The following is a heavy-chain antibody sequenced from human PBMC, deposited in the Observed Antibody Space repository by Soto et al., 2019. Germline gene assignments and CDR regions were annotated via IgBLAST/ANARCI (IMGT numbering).Heavy chain of an antibody. D-gene: IGHD3-10*01. Sequence: ASVKVSCKASVYTFIDYYMHWVRQAPGQGLEWMGIVNPSGAGTSYAQKFRGRVTMTRDTSTSTVYMELSSLTSEDTAVYFCARGYGSGTYYQKWFDPWGEGTLVTVSS. CDR3: ARGYGSGTYYQKWFDP. V-gene: IGHV1-46*01. CDR2: VNPSGAGT. J-gene: IGHJ5*02. CDR1: VYTFIDYY.